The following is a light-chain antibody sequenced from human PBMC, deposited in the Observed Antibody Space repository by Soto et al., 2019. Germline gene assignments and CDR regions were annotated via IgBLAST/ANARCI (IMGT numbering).Light chain of an antibody. V-gene: IGKV1-5*03. CDR1: QSINSW. CDR3: QQYNYFSPWT. J-gene: IGKJ1*01. CDR2: KAS. Sequence: DIQMTQSPSTLSASVGDRVTITCRASQSINSWLAWYQQKPGKAPKLLIYKASNLESGVPPRFSGSGSGTEFTLTISSLQPDDFSTYYCQQYNYFSPWTFGQGTKVELK.